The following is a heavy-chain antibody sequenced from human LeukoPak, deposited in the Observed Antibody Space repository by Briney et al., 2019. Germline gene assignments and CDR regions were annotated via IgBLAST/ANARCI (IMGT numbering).Heavy chain of an antibody. CDR3: ARVEYDSSGYYLDY. Sequence: SETLSLTCAVYGGSFSGSYWSWFRQPPGKGLEWIGEINHSGSTNYSPSLKSRVTISVDTSKNQFSLKLSSVTAADTAVYYCARVEYDSSGYYLDYWGQGTLVTVSS. CDR2: INHSGST. D-gene: IGHD3-22*01. CDR1: GGSFSGSY. J-gene: IGHJ4*02. V-gene: IGHV4-34*01.